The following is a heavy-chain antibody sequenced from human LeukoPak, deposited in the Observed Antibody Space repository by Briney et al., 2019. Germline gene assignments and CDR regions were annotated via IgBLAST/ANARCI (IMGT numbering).Heavy chain of an antibody. CDR1: GYTFTGYY. V-gene: IGHV1-2*02. J-gene: IGHJ6*02. D-gene: IGHD2-15*01. Sequence: ASVKVSCKASGYTFTGYYMHWVRQAPGQGLEWMGWINPNSGGTNYAQKFQGRVTMTRDTSISTAYMELSRLRSDDTAVYYCASGEDIVVVVAATLINYGMDVWGQGTTVTVSS. CDR3: ASGEDIVVVVAATLINYGMDV. CDR2: INPNSGGT.